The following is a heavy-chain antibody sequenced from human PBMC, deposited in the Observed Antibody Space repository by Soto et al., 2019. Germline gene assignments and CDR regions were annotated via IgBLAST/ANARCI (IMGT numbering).Heavy chain of an antibody. CDR3: AKRIKSGSNYGGNAMDV. D-gene: IGHD1-26*01. Sequence: EVQLLESGGTLVQVGGSLRLSCVASGFSFSNYAVTWVRQAPGKGLEWVSAISGSGAGTYYADSVKGRFTISRDNSKNTVHLQMNSLRVEDTAVYHCAKRIKSGSNYGGNAMDVWGQGTTVIVS. J-gene: IGHJ6*02. CDR1: GFSFSNYA. V-gene: IGHV3-23*01. CDR2: ISGSGAGT.